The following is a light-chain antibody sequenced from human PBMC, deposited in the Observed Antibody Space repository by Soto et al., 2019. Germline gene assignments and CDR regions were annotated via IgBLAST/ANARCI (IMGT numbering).Light chain of an antibody. CDR1: STDVGGYTY. CDR3: SSYTSGSTLV. J-gene: IGLJ3*02. Sequence: QSALTQPASVSGSPGQSITISCTGSSTDVGGYTYVSWYQQFPGKPPKLMICEVSNRPSGVSNRFSGSKSGNTASLTISGLQAEDEADYYCSSYTSGSTLVFGGGTKVTVL. V-gene: IGLV2-14*03. CDR2: EVS.